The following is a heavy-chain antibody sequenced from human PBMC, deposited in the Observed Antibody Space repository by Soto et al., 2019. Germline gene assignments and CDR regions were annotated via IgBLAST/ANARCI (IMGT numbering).Heavy chain of an antibody. Sequence: VSLTCAVSGYSLSSGLYWGWIRQPPGKGLEWIGTIYRGGITYYNPSLKSRVTISIDTSKNHFSLRLSSVTATDTAVYFCAIGNPDWFDPWGQGTLVTVSS. V-gene: IGHV4-38-2*01. J-gene: IGHJ5*02. CDR2: IYRGGIT. D-gene: IGHD1-1*01. CDR1: GYSLSSGLY. CDR3: AIGNPDWFDP.